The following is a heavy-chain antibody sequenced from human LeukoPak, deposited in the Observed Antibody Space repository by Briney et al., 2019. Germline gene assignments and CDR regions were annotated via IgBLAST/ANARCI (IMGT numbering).Heavy chain of an antibody. V-gene: IGHV3-21*04. CDR2: ISSSSNYI. J-gene: IGHJ4*02. D-gene: IGHD3-22*01. CDR1: GFTFSSYS. CDR3: ARYPYYYDSSGYGALDY. Sequence: GSLRLSCAASGFTFSSYSMNWVRQAPGKGLEWVSSISSSSNYIYYADSVKGRFTISRDNAKNSLYLQMNSLRAEDTAFYYCARYPYYYDSSGYGALDYWGQGILVTVSS.